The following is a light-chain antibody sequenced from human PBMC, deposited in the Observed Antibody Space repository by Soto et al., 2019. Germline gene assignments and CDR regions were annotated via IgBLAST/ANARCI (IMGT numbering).Light chain of an antibody. Sequence: EIQMTQSPSSLSASLGERATLSCRASQSISSYLAWYQQKPGKAPKLLIYAASSLQSGVPSRFSGSGSGTDFTLTISSLQPEDFATYYCQQSYSTPITFGQGTRLEIK. J-gene: IGKJ5*01. CDR2: AAS. CDR3: QQSYSTPIT. V-gene: IGKV1-39*01. CDR1: QSISSY.